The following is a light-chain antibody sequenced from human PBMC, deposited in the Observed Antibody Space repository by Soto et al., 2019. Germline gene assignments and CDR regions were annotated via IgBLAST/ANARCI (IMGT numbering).Light chain of an antibody. Sequence: IVMTQSPATLSVSPGERATISCRASQSIDRKLAWYQQRPGKAPRLLIYGASTRATGIPARFSGSGSGTEFTLTSSGLQSEDFGVFYCQQYHSWRTFGQGTNVEIK. V-gene: IGKV3-15*01. J-gene: IGKJ1*01. CDR3: QQYHSWRT. CDR1: QSIDRK. CDR2: GAS.